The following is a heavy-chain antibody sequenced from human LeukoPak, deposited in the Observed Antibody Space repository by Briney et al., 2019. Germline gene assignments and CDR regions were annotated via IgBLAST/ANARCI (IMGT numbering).Heavy chain of an antibody. J-gene: IGHJ6*03. CDR3: ARVRSDGDYVDLPYYYYYYMDV. V-gene: IGHV4-34*01. CDR1: GGSFSGYY. Sequence: PSETLSLTCAVYGGSFSGYYWSWIRQPPGKGLEWIGEINHSGSTNYNPSLKSRVTISVDTSKNQFSLKLSSVTAADTAVYYCARVRSDGDYVDLPYYYYYYMDVWGKGTTVTVSS. D-gene: IGHD4-17*01. CDR2: INHSGST.